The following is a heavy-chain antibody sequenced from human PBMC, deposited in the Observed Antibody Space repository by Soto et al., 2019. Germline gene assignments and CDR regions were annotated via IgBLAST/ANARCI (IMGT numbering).Heavy chain of an antibody. D-gene: IGHD6-13*01. CDR2: ISYDGSNK. Sequence: QVQLVESGGGVVQPGRSLRLSCAASGFTFSSYAMHWVRQDPGKGLEWVAVISYDGSNKYYADSVKGRFTISSDNSKNTLYLQMNSLRAEDTAVYYCARGSPSSSWYYYWVQGTLVSVSS. J-gene: IGHJ4*02. CDR1: GFTFSSYA. V-gene: IGHV3-30-3*01. CDR3: ARGSPSSSWYYY.